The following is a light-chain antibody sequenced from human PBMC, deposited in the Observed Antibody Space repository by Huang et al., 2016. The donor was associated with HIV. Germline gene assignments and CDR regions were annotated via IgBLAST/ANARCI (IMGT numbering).Light chain of an antibody. CDR1: QSVSTN. Sequence: IVMTQSPATLSVSLGERATLSCKASQSVSTNLAWYQQKPGQAPRLLIYGASTRATGIPARFSSSGSGTEFSLTISSLQSEDFAVYYCQHYDNWPPLTFGGGTKVEIK. J-gene: IGKJ4*01. CDR2: GAS. CDR3: QHYDNWPPLT. V-gene: IGKV3-15*01.